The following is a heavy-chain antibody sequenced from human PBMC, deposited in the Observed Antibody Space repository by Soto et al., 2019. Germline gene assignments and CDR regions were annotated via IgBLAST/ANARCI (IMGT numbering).Heavy chain of an antibody. J-gene: IGHJ4*02. CDR3: AKARGAMVRGAAFYFDY. D-gene: IGHD3-10*01. CDR1: GFTFTIYA. Sequence: GGSLRLSCAASGFTFTIYAMSWVRQAPGKGLEWVSAITGSGGSTYYADSVKGRFTISRDNSKNTLYLQMNSLRAEDTAVYYCAKARGAMVRGAAFYFDYWGQGTLVTVSS. CDR2: ITGSGGST. V-gene: IGHV3-23*01.